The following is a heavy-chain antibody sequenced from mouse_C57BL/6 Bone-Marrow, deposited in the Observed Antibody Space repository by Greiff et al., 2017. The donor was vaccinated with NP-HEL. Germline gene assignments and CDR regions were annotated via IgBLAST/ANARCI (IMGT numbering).Heavy chain of an antibody. CDR3: ARGPHYYGSSHWYFDV. CDR2: ISSGGSYT. Sequence: EVKVVESGGDLVKPGGSLKLSCAASGFTFSSYGMSWVRQTPDKRLEWVATISSGGSYTYYPDSVKGRFTISRDNAKNTLYLQMSSLKSEDTAMYYCARGPHYYGSSHWYFDVWGTGTTVTVSS. V-gene: IGHV5-6*01. CDR1: GFTFSSYG. D-gene: IGHD1-1*01. J-gene: IGHJ1*03.